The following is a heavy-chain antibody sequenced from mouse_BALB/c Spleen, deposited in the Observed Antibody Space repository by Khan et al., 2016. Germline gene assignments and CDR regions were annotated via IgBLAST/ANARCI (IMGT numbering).Heavy chain of an antibody. CDR1: GYTFTSYW. J-gene: IGHJ4*01. CDR2: INPSTGYT. V-gene: IGHV1-7*01. Sequence: QVQLQQSGAELAKPGASVKMSCKASGYTFTSYWMHWVKQRPGQGLEWIGYINPSTGYTEYNQKFKDKATLTADKSSSTAYMQLSSLTSEDSAVYYCARGDRYDVWDYYAMDYWGQGTSVTVSS. D-gene: IGHD2-14*01. CDR3: ARGDRYDVWDYYAMDY.